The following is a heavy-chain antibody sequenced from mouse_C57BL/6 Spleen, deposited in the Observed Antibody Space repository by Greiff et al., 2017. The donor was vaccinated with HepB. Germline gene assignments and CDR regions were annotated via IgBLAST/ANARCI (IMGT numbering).Heavy chain of an antibody. V-gene: IGHV1-42*01. Sequence: VQLQQSGPELVKPGASVKISCKASGYSFTGYYMNWVKQSPEKSLEWIGEINPSTGGTTYNQKFKAKATLTVDKSSRTAYMQLKSLTSEDSAVYDCARGIYYGNSLYAMDYWGQGTSVTVSS. CDR1: GYSFTGYY. J-gene: IGHJ4*01. D-gene: IGHD2-1*01. CDR3: ARGIYYGNSLYAMDY. CDR2: INPSTGGT.